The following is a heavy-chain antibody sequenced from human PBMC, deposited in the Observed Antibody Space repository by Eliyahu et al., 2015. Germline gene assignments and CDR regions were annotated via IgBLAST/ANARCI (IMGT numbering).Heavy chain of an antibody. D-gene: IGHD1-14*01. V-gene: IGHV4-34*01. CDR1: GGSFSGYY. Sequence: QVQLQQWGAGLLKPSETLSLTCAVYGGSFSGYYWSWIRQPPGKGLEWIGEINHSGSTNYNPSLKSRVTISVDTSKNQFSLKLSSVTAADTAVYYCARVPGYKRIYDYWGQGTLVTVSS. CDR2: INHSGST. J-gene: IGHJ4*02. CDR3: ARVPGYKRIYDY.